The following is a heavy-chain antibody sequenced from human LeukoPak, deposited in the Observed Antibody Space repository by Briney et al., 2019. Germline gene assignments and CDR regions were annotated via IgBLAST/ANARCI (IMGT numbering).Heavy chain of an antibody. J-gene: IGHJ4*02. CDR1: GFTFSSYA. Sequence: GGSLRLSCAASGFTFSSYAMSWVRQAPGKGLEWVSAISGSGGSTYYADSVKGRFTISRDNSKNTLYLQMNSLRAEDTAVYYCAKEVYYYGSGSYYNAIDYGGQGTRVTVSS. CDR2: ISGSGGST. D-gene: IGHD3-10*01. V-gene: IGHV3-23*01. CDR3: AKEVYYYGSGSYYNAIDY.